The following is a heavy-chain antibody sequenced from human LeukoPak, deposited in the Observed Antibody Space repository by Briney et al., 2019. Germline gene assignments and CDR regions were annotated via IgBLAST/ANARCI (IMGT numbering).Heavy chain of an antibody. J-gene: IGHJ4*02. CDR3: AKASPRYFDWLPYAGDYFDY. D-gene: IGHD3-9*01. V-gene: IGHV3-9*01. CDR1: GFTFDDYA. CDR2: ISWNSGSI. Sequence: PGGSLRLSCAASGFTFDDYAMHWVRQAPGKGLEWVSGISWNSGSIGYADSVKGRFTISRDNAKNSLYLQMNSLRAEDTALYYCAKASPRYFDWLPYAGDYFDYWGQGTLVTVSS.